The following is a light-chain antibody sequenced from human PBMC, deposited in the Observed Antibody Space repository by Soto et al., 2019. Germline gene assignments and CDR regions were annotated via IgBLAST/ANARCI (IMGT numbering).Light chain of an antibody. J-gene: IGKJ1*01. V-gene: IGKV3-15*01. Sequence: EIVMTQSPATLSESPGERGTLSCRASQSVSSNLAWYQQKPGQAPRLLIYGASTRATGIPARFSGSGSGTEFTLTISSLQSEDFAVNYCQQYNNCPRTFGQGTKVEIK. CDR1: QSVSSN. CDR3: QQYNNCPRT. CDR2: GAS.